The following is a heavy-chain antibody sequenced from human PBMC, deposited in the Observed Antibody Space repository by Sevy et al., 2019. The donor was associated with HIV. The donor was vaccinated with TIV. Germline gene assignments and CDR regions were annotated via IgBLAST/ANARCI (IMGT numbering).Heavy chain of an antibody. CDR3: AHRRRSWSSSSRWFDP. CDR1: GFSLSTSGVG. V-gene: IGHV2-5*02. CDR2: IYWDDDK. J-gene: IGHJ5*02. D-gene: IGHD6-6*01. Sequence: SGPTLVNPTQTLTLTCTFSGFSLSTSGVGVGWIRQPPGKALEWLALIYWDDDKRYSPSLKSRLTITKDTSKNQVVLTMTNMDPVDTATYYCAHRRRSWSSSSRWFDPWGQGTLVTVSS.